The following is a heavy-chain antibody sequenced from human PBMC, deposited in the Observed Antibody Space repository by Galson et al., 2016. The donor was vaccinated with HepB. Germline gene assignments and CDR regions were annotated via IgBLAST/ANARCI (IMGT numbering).Heavy chain of an antibody. V-gene: IGHV3-23*01. CDR1: GFSFSTYA. D-gene: IGHD1-26*01. CDR2: ISGSSEAI. Sequence: SLRLSCAASGFSFSTYAMSWVRQAPGKGLGWVSGISGSSEAIYYADSVKSRFTISRDTSKNALYLQMNSLRAEDTAVYYCATRLRAPANWGQGALVTVSS. J-gene: IGHJ4*02. CDR3: ATRLRAPAN.